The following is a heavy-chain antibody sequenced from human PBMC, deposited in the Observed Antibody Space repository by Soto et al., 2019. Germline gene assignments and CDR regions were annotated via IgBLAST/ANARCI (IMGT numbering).Heavy chain of an antibody. J-gene: IGHJ4*02. CDR3: ASSGRKHYFDY. D-gene: IGHD6-19*01. V-gene: IGHV3-66*01. CDR1: GFTVSSNY. CDR2: IYSGSST. Sequence: GGSLRLSCAASGFTVSSNYMSWVRQAPGKGLEWVSVIYSGSSTYYADSVKGRFTISRDNSKNTLYLQMNSLRAEDTAVYYCASSGRKHYFDYWGQGTLVTVSS.